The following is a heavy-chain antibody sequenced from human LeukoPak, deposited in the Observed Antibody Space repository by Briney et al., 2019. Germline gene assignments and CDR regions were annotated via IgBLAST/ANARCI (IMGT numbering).Heavy chain of an antibody. V-gene: IGHV3-23*01. CDR3: ARSTFMTTVRQRWFDP. CDR1: GFTFSSYA. CDR2: ISGSGGST. Sequence: GGSLRLSCAASGFTFSSYAMSWVRQAPGKGLEWVSAISGSGGSTYYADSVKGRFTISRDNSKNTLYLQMNSLRAEDTAVYYCARSTFMTTVRQRWFDPWGQGTLVTVSS. J-gene: IGHJ5*02. D-gene: IGHD4-17*01.